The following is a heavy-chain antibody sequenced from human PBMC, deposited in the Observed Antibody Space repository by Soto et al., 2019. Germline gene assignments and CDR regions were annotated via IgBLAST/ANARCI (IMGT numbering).Heavy chain of an antibody. CDR1: GGSISSSSYY. V-gene: IGHV4-39*01. CDR3: ARLSSGGGDYYYGMDV. Sequence: LSLTCTVSGGSISSSSYYWGWIRQPPGKGLEWIGSIYYSGSTYYNPSLKSRVTISVDTSKNQFFLKLSSVTAADTAVYYCARLSSGGGDYYYGMDVWGQGTTVTVSS. D-gene: IGHD6-19*01. J-gene: IGHJ6*02. CDR2: IYYSGST.